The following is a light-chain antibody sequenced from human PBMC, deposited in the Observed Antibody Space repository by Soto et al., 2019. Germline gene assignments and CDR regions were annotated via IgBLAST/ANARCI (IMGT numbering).Light chain of an antibody. V-gene: IGKV3-20*01. CDR2: GAS. CDR1: QGVSSSY. J-gene: IGKJ5*01. CDR3: QQSNSYPIT. Sequence: EIVLTQSPVTLSLRKAERATLSCRASQGVSSSYLAWYQQKPGQAPRLLIYGASSRATGIPDRFSGSGSGTDFTLTISSLQPEDFATYCCQQSNSYPITFGQGTRLEI.